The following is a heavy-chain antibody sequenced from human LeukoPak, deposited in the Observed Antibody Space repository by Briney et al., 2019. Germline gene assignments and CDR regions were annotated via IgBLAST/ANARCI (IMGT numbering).Heavy chain of an antibody. J-gene: IGHJ4*02. CDR2: LSGLGDSK. CDR3: AKDFRDTSMFTDGYFDS. Sequence: GGSLRLSCSASGFTFNNYAMSCVRQAPGKGLEWVSGLSGLGDSKYYADSVNGRFSISRDNANNRLYLQMNNLRAEDTAVYYCAKDFRDTSMFTDGYFDSWGQGTLVTVSS. CDR1: GFTFNNYA. V-gene: IGHV3-23*01. D-gene: IGHD5-18*01.